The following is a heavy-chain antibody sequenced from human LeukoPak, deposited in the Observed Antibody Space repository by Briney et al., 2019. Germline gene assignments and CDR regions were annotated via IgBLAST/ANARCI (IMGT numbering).Heavy chain of an antibody. V-gene: IGHV3-53*01. D-gene: IGHD5-18*01. CDR2: LYSGGST. Sequence: PGGSLRLSCAASGFTVSSNYMSWVRQAPGKGLEWVSSLYSGGSTYYADSVKGRFTISRDNSKNTLYLQMNSLRAEDTAVYYCAREGRDTAEYFDYWGQGTLVTVSS. CDR3: AREGRDTAEYFDY. J-gene: IGHJ4*02. CDR1: GFTVSSNY.